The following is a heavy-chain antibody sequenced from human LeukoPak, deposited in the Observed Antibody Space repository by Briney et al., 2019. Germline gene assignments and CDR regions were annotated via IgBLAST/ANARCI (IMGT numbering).Heavy chain of an antibody. V-gene: IGHV1-8*01. D-gene: IGHD2-15*01. Sequence: ASVKVSCKASGHTFTSCDINWVRQATGQGLEWMGWMNPNSGNTGYAQKFQGRVTMTRNTSISTAYMELSSLRSEDTAVYYCARGKNPLLHYGMDVWGQGTTVTVSS. J-gene: IGHJ6*02. CDR2: MNPNSGNT. CDR1: GHTFTSCD. CDR3: ARGKNPLLHYGMDV.